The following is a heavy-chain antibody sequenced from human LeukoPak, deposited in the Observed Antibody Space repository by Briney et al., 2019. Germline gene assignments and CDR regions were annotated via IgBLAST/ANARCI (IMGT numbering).Heavy chain of an antibody. V-gene: IGHV3-21*01. CDR3: ARVDHTEAFET. D-gene: IGHD1-14*01. CDR2: ITSSGNYK. J-gene: IGHJ3*02. CDR1: GFTFSTYT. Sequence: GGSLRLSCAASGFTFSTYTMNWVRQAPGRGLEWVSSITSSGNYKYYGDPVKGRFTISRDNAKNSLYLEMNSLRVEDTAVYYCARVDHTEAFETWGQGTVVTVS.